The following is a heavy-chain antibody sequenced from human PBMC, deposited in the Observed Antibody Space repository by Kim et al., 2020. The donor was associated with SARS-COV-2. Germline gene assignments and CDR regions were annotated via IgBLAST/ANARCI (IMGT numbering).Heavy chain of an antibody. J-gene: IGHJ4*02. D-gene: IGHD5-18*01. Sequence: GGSLRLSCAASGFTFSSYGMHWVRQAPGKGLEWVAVIWYDGSNKYYADSVKGRFTISRDNSKNTLYLQMNSLRAEDTAVYYCARDPSVSWIQLWLRGNSSDYYFDYWGQGTLVTVSS. V-gene: IGHV3-33*01. CDR2: IWYDGSNK. CDR1: GFTFSSYG. CDR3: ARDPSVSWIQLWLRGNSSDYYFDY.